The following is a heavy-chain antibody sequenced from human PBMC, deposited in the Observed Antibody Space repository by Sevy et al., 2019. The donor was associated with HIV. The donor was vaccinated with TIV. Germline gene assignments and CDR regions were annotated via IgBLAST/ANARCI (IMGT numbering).Heavy chain of an antibody. Sequence: ASVKVSCKASGYTFTSYDINWVRQATGQGLEWMGWMNPNSGNTGYEQKFQGRVTMTRNTSISTAYMDLSSLRSEDTAVYYCARQQLGPYYYYYYGMDVWGQGTTVTVSS. D-gene: IGHD6-6*01. V-gene: IGHV1-8*01. CDR1: GYTFTSYD. CDR2: MNPNSGNT. J-gene: IGHJ6*02. CDR3: ARQQLGPYYYYYYGMDV.